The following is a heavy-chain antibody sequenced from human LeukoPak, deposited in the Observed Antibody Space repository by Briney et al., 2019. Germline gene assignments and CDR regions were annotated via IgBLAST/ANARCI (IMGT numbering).Heavy chain of an antibody. CDR2: INHSGST. CDR1: GGSFSGYY. J-gene: IGHJ4*02. CDR3: ASTSWELPDY. V-gene: IGHV4-34*01. Sequence: SETLSLTCAVYGGSFSGYYWSWIRQPPGKGLEWIGEINHSGSTNYNPSLKSRVTISVDTSKNQFSLKLSSVTAEDTAVYYCASTSWELPDYWGQGTLVTVSS. D-gene: IGHD1-26*01.